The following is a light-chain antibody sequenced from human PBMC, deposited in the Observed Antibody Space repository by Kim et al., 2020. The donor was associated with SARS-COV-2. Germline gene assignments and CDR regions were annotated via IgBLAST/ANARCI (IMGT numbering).Light chain of an antibody. CDR1: NLGDKY. CDR2: QDS. CDR3: QAWDSSTAE. J-gene: IGLJ1*01. Sequence: SYELTQPPSVSVSPGQTASITCSGDNLGDKYACWYQQKPGQSPVLVIYQDSKRPSGIPERFSGSNSGNTATLTISGTQAMDEADYYCQAWDSSTAEFGTG. V-gene: IGLV3-1*01.